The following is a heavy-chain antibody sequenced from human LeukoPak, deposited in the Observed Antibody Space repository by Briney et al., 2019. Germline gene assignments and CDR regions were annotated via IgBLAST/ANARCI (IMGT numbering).Heavy chain of an antibody. D-gene: IGHD4-17*01. V-gene: IGHV3-30*18. CDR1: GFTFCNYG. CDR2: ISYDGSSE. Sequence: GGSLRLSCAVSGFTFCNYGMHWVRQAPGRGLEWVALISYDGSSEYYAGSVKGRFTISRDNSKITVYLQMNSLKAEDTAVYYCAKELYNYGDYGAEGLDVGGQGTTVTVS. CDR3: AKELYNYGDYGAEGLDV. J-gene: IGHJ6*02.